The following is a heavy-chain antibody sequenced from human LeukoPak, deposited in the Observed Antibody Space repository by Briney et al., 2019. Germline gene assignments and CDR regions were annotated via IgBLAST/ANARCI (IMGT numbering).Heavy chain of an antibody. CDR2: ISSSGSTI. J-gene: IGHJ2*01. CDR3: ATVAMEDWYFDL. D-gene: IGHD5-18*01. CDR1: GFTFSTYA. V-gene: IGHV3-48*02. Sequence: GGSLRLSCAASGFTFSTYAVNWVRQAPGKGLGWVSYISSSGSTIYYADAVKGRFTISRDNAKNSLYLQMSSLRDEDTAVYYCATVAMEDWYFDLWGRGTLVTVSS.